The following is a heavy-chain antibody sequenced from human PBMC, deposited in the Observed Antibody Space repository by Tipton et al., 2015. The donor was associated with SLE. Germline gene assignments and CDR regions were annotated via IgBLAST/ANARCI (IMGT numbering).Heavy chain of an antibody. D-gene: IGHD3-16*02. V-gene: IGHV4-4*02. J-gene: IGHJ6*02. CDR2: IYYSGST. CDR3: ARDMGYYDYVWGSYRHYGMDV. Sequence: TLSLTCAVSGGSISSSNWWSWVRQPPGKGLEWIGEIYYSGSTYYNPSLKSRVTISVDTSKNQFSLKLSSVTAADTAVYYCARDMGYYDYVWGSYRHYGMDVWGQGTTVTVSS. CDR1: GGSISSSNW.